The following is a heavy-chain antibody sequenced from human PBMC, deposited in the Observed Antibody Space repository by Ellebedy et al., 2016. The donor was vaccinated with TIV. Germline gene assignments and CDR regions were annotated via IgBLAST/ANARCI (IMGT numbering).Heavy chain of an antibody. Sequence: GESLKISCAASGFTVSSNYMSWVRQAPGKGLEWVSVIYSGGSTYYADSVKGRFTISRDNSKNTLYLQMNSLRAEDTAVYYCARESTLTIFGYYYGMDVWGQGTTVTVSS. J-gene: IGHJ6*02. CDR1: GFTVSSNY. CDR3: ARESTLTIFGYYYGMDV. CDR2: IYSGGST. D-gene: IGHD3-3*01. V-gene: IGHV3-66*01.